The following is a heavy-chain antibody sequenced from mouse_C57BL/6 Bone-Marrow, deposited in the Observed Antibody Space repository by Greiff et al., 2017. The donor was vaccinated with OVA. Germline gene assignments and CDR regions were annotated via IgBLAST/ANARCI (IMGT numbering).Heavy chain of an antibody. J-gene: IGHJ3*01. V-gene: IGHV1-69*01. Sequence: QVQLQQPGAELVMPGASVTLSCKASGYTFPSYWMPWVTPRPGQGLEWIGEIVPSDSYTNYNPSLKGKSTLTVDKSSSTAYMQLSNLTSEDTAVYYCASDGYPAWFAYWGQGTLVTVAA. D-gene: IGHD2-3*01. CDR2: IVPSDSYT. CDR1: GYTFPSYW. CDR3: ASDGYPAWFAY.